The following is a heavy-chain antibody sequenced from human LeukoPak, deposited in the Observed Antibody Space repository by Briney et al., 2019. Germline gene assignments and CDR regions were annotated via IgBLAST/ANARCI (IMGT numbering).Heavy chain of an antibody. D-gene: IGHD3-22*01. CDR1: GFTFSSYG. Sequence: GGSLRLSCAASGFTFSSYGMHWVRQAPGKGLEWVAVISYDGSNKYYADSVKGRFTISRDNSKNTLYLQMNSLRAEDTAVYYCARDYDSSGYYYGVIYGMDVWGQGTTVTVSS. V-gene: IGHV3-30*03. CDR2: ISYDGSNK. J-gene: IGHJ6*02. CDR3: ARDYDSSGYYYGVIYGMDV.